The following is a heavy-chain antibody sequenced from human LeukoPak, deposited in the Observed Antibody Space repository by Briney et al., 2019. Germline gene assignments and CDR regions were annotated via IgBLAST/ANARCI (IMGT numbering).Heavy chain of an antibody. CDR1: GFAFSNFA. CDR3: AREKFDS. CDR2: VSYEGTIK. J-gene: IGHJ5*01. Sequence: PGGSLGLSCAASGFAFSNFAMHWVRQAPGKGLEWVAVVSYEGTIKYYTDSAKGRFTISRDNSANIISLQMNNLTTEDTATYYCAREKFDSWGQGALVTVSP. V-gene: IGHV3-30*14.